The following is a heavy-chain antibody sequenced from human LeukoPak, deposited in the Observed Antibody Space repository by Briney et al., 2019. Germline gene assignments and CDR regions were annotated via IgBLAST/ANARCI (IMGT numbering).Heavy chain of an antibody. CDR3: ARVDSSGWYDSLDY. Sequence: PGGSLRLSCAASGFTFSSYWMHWVRQAPGEGLVWVSRINSDGSSTSYADSVKGRFTISRDNAKNTLYLQMNSLRAEDTAVYYCARVDSSGWYDSLDYWGQGTLVTVSS. V-gene: IGHV3-74*01. D-gene: IGHD6-19*01. CDR2: INSDGSST. CDR1: GFTFSSYW. J-gene: IGHJ4*02.